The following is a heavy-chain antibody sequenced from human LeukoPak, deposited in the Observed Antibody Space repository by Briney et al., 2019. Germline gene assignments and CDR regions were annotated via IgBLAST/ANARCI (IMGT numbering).Heavy chain of an antibody. CDR1: GFTFSSYA. CDR3: ARDLSLYYNISHFPPQGEIFDY. CDR2: TSYDGSNK. D-gene: IGHD3-22*01. Sequence: GGSLRLSCAASGFTFSSYAIHWVRQAPGKGLEWLAVTSYDGSNKYYADSVKGRFTISRDNSKNTLYLQMDSLRAEDTAVYYCARDLSLYYNISHFPPQGEIFDYWGQGTLVTVSS. V-gene: IGHV3-30-3*01. J-gene: IGHJ4*02.